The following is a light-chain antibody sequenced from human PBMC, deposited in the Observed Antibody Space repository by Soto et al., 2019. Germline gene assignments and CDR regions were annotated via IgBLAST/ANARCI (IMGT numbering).Light chain of an antibody. V-gene: IGLV1-44*01. CDR1: RSNIGNNA. CDR2: NNN. CDR3: AAWDDSLNARGV. Sequence: QSALTQPPSASGTPGQRVTISCSGSRSNIGNNAVSWYQQLSGTAPKLLIYNNNQRPSVVPDRCSGSKSGTSASLAISGLQSEDEADYYCAAWDDSLNARGVFGGGTKLTVL. J-gene: IGLJ3*02.